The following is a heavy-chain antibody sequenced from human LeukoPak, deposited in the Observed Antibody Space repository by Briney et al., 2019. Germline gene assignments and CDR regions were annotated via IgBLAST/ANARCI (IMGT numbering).Heavy chain of an antibody. J-gene: IGHJ3*02. Sequence: ASVKVSYKASGYTFTGYYMHWVRQALGQGLEWMGWISVYNGNTNYAQKLQGRVTMTTDTSTSTAYMELRSLRSDDTAVYYCRIAAAAHAFDIWGQGTMVTVSS. CDR1: GYTFTGYY. CDR2: ISVYNGNT. V-gene: IGHV1-18*04. D-gene: IGHD6-13*01. CDR3: RIAAAAHAFDI.